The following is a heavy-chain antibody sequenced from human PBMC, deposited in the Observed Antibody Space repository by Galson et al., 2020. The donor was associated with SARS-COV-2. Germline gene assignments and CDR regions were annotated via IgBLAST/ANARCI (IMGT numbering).Heavy chain of an antibody. J-gene: IGHJ6*02. CDR1: GYTFTGYY. D-gene: IGHD2-2*01. V-gene: IGHV1-2*02. Sequence: ASVKVSCKASGYTFTGYYMHWVRQAPGQGLEWMGWINPNSGGTNYAQKFQGRVTMTRDTSISTAYMELSRLRSDDTAVYYCARDFQLLYDYYYGMDVWGQGTTVTVSS. CDR3: ARDFQLLYDYYYGMDV. CDR2: INPNSGGT.